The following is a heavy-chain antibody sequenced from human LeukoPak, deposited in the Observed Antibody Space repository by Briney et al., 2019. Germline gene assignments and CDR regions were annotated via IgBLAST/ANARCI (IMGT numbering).Heavy chain of an antibody. CDR1: GFTFSSYA. CDR2: ISGSGGST. D-gene: IGHD1-26*01. CDR3: AKAFAFVGANFFDY. V-gene: IGHV3-23*01. J-gene: IGHJ4*02. Sequence: GGSLRLSCAASGFTFSSYAISWVRQAPGKGLEWVSAISGSGGSTYYADSVEGRFTISRDNSKNTLYLQMNSLRAEDAAIYYCAKAFAFVGANFFDYWGQGTLVTVSS.